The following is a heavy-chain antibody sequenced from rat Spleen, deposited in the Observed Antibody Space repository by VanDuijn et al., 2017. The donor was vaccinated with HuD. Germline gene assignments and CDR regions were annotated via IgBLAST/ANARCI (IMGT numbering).Heavy chain of an antibody. CDR2: INYDGRST. Sequence: EVQLVESGGGLVQPGRSLKLSCAASGFTFSDYNMAWVRQAPKKGLEWVATINYDGRSTYYRDSVKGRFTISRDNAESTLYLQMNTLRSEDTATYYCAKDGGYRFDYWGQGVMVTVSS. J-gene: IGHJ2*01. CDR3: AKDGGYRFDY. V-gene: IGHV5-7*01. CDR1: GFTFSDYN. D-gene: IGHD4-4*01.